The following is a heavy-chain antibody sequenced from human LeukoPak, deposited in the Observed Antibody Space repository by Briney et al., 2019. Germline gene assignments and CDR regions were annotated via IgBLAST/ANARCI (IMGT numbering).Heavy chain of an antibody. CDR1: GYTFTSYG. V-gene: IGHV1-18*01. CDR3: AREVFSIAAAGTFDY. D-gene: IGHD6-13*01. CDR2: ISAYNGNT. Sequence: GASVKVSCKASGYTFTSYGISWVRQAPGQGLEWMGWISAYNGNTNYAQKLQGRVTMTTDTSTSTAYMELRSLRSDDTAVYYCAREVFSIAAAGTFDYWGQGTLATVSS. J-gene: IGHJ4*02.